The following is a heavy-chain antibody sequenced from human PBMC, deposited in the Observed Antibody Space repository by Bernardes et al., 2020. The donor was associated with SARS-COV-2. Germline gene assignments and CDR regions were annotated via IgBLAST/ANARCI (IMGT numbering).Heavy chain of an antibody. V-gene: IGHV4-39*01. CDR2: IYYSLST. CDR1: GGSISSSSYY. J-gene: IGHJ3*02. Sequence: SETLSLTCTVSGGSISSSSYYWGWIRQPPGKGLEWIGSIYYSLSTYYNPSLKSRVTISVDTSKNQFSLKLSSVTAADTAVYYCARQLGNYYDSSGYYYTDAFDIWGQGTMVTVSS. CDR3: ARQLGNYYDSSGYYYTDAFDI. D-gene: IGHD3-22*01.